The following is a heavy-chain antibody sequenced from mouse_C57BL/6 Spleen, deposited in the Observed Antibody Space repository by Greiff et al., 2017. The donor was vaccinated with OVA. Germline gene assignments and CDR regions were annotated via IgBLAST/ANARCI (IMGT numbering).Heavy chain of an antibody. CDR2: ISSGGSSI. Sequence: EVKLVESGGGLVKPGGSLKLSCAASGFTFSDYGMHWVRQAPEQGLEWVAYISSGGSSIYYADTVKGRFTISRDNANNTLCLQMTSLRSEDTAMYYCSRSDGGYFYALDYWGQGTSVTVSS. J-gene: IGHJ4*01. CDR3: SRSDGGYFYALDY. CDR1: GFTFSDYG. D-gene: IGHD2-3*01. V-gene: IGHV5-17*01.